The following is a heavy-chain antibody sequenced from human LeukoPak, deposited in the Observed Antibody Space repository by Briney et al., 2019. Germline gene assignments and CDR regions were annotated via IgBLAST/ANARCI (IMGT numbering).Heavy chain of an antibody. Sequence: SETLSLTCTVSGGSISSYYWSWIRQPPGQGREWIGYIYYSGSTNYNPSLNSRVNISVDTSKNQFSLKLSSVTAADTAVYYCARDSSDWNYGRFDPWGQGTLVTVSS. CDR2: IYYSGST. J-gene: IGHJ5*02. D-gene: IGHD1-7*01. V-gene: IGHV4-59*01. CDR1: GGSISSYY. CDR3: ARDSSDWNYGRFDP.